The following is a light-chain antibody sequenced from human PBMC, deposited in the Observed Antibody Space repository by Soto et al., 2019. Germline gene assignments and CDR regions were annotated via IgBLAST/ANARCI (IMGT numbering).Light chain of an antibody. V-gene: IGLV2-23*02. J-gene: IGLJ1*01. CDR2: EVN. Sequence: QSVLTQPASVSGSPGQSIAISCTGTSGDTGTYNLVSWYQQHPGNAPKLMISEVNKRPSGVSDRFSGSKSGDTASLTISGLRTEDEADYYCCSFAGSGTGVFGTGTKVTVL. CDR3: CSFAGSGTGV. CDR1: SGDTGTYNL.